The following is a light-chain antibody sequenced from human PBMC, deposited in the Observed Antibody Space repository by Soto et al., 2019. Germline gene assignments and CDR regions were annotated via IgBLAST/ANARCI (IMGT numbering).Light chain of an antibody. J-gene: IGKJ2*04. CDR2: TAS. Sequence: DIQMTQSPSTLSASVGDRVTNTCRASQSISTWLAWYQQKPGKAPKLLIYTASNLEGGVPSRFSGSGSGTEFTLTISSLQPDDFATYYCQQYKDYSPVCSFGQGTKVDIK. CDR3: QQYKDYSPVCS. V-gene: IGKV1-5*03. CDR1: QSISTW.